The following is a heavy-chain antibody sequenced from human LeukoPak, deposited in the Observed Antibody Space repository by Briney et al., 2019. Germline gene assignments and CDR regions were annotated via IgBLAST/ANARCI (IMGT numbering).Heavy chain of an antibody. J-gene: IGHJ5*02. CDR3: ARLITIFGVVKRFDP. CDR2: IYYSGGT. D-gene: IGHD3-3*01. CDR1: GRSISSYY. V-gene: IGHV4-59*08. Sequence: KPSETLSLTCTVSGRSISSYYWSWIRQPPGKGLEWIGYIYYSGGTNYNPSLKSRVTISVDTSKNQFSLKLSSVTAADTAVYYCARLITIFGVVKRFDPWGQGTLVTVSS.